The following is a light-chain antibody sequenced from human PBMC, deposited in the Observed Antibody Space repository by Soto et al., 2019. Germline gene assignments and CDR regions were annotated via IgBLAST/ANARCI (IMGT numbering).Light chain of an antibody. CDR3: QRYGSSPWT. Sequence: EIVLTQSPGTLSLSPGERATLSCRASQSVSSSYLAWYQQKPGQAPRPLIYGASSRAIGIPDRFSGSGSGTGFTLTISRLEPEDFAVYYCQRYGSSPWTFGQGTKVEIK. J-gene: IGKJ1*01. CDR1: QSVSSSY. V-gene: IGKV3-20*01. CDR2: GAS.